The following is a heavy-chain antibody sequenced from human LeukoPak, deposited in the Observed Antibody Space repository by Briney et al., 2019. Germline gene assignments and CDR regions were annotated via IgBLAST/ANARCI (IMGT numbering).Heavy chain of an antibody. D-gene: IGHD6-19*01. CDR1: GFTFSVYW. J-gene: IGHJ3*02. CDR2: IWADGSSK. Sequence: GGSLRLSCAASGFTFSVYWMHWVRQAPGKGLEWVAVIWADGSSKYYADSVKGRFTISRDNSENTLYLQMNSLRAEDTAVYYCARDSGGSPFDIWGQGTIVTVSS. CDR3: ARDSGGSPFDI. V-gene: IGHV3-33*08.